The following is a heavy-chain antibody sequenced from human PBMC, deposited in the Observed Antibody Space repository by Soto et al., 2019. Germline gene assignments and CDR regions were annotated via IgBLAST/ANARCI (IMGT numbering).Heavy chain of an antibody. CDR2: IIPIFGTA. J-gene: IGHJ4*02. CDR3: ARVVPYYYDSSGYGYFDY. D-gene: IGHD3-22*01. Sequence: GAAVKVSCKASGCTFSSYAISWVRQAPGQGLEWMGGIIPIFGTANYAQKFQGRVTITADESTSTAYMELSSLRSEDTAVYYCARVVPYYYDSSGYGYFDYWGQGTLVTVSS. CDR1: GCTFSSYA. V-gene: IGHV1-69*13.